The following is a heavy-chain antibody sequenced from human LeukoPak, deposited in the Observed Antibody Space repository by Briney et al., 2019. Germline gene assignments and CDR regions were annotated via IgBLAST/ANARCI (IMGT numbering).Heavy chain of an antibody. CDR2: IYYRSKWYS. D-gene: IGHD3-10*01. J-gene: IGHJ5*02. CDR3: TGGGLVRGSLHWFDP. CDR1: GDSFSGGSAR. V-gene: IGHV6-1*01. Sequence: SQTLSLTYAISGDSFSGGSARWNWLRQSPSRGLEWLVRIYYRSKWYSDYAISVKSRITINPDTSRNQFSLQLNSVTHDDTAVYYCTGGGLVRGSLHWFDPWGQGTLVTVSS.